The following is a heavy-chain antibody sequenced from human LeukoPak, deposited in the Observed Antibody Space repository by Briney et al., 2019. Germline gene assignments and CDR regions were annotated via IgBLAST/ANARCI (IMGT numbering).Heavy chain of an antibody. CDR1: GFTFSSYG. D-gene: IGHD3-3*01. J-gene: IGHJ6*02. V-gene: IGHV3-30*18. Sequence: GGSLRLSCAASGFTFSSYGMHWVRQAPGKGLEWVAVISYDGSNKYYADSVKGRFTISRDNPKNTLYLQMNSLRAEDTAVYYCAKDRSGYYDFWSGYYGTYGMDVWGQGTTVTVSS. CDR3: AKDRSGYYDFWSGYYGTYGMDV. CDR2: ISYDGSNK.